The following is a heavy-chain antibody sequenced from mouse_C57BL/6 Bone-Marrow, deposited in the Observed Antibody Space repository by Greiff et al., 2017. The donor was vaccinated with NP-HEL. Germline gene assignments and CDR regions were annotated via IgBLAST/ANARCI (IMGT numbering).Heavy chain of an antibody. J-gene: IGHJ4*01. CDR1: GYTFTSYW. CDR2: IDPSDSYT. CDR3: ARDDGPYAMDY. Sequence: QVQLQQPGAELVMPGASVKLSCKASGYTFTSYWMHWVKQRPGQGLEWIGEIDPSDSYTNYNQKFKGKSTLTVDKSSSTAYVQLSSLTSEDSAVYYCARDDGPYAMDYWGQGTSVTVSS. D-gene: IGHD2-3*01. V-gene: IGHV1-69*01.